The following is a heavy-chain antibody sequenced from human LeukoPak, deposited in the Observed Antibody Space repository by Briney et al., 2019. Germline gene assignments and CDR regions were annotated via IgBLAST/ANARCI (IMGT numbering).Heavy chain of an antibody. Sequence: GGSLRLSCAASEFTFTSYAMSWVRQAPGKRLEWVSAISGSGGSTYYADSVKGRFTISRDNAKNSLYLQMNSLRDEDTAVYYCARGHDYGDYVRLYYFDYWGQGTLVTVSS. D-gene: IGHD4-17*01. J-gene: IGHJ4*02. CDR1: EFTFTSYA. CDR2: ISGSGGST. V-gene: IGHV3-23*01. CDR3: ARGHDYGDYVRLYYFDY.